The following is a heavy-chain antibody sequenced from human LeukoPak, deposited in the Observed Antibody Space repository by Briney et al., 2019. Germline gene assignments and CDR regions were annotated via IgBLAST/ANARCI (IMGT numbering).Heavy chain of an antibody. CDR1: GLIFSSNW. CDR3: ARGWPYYYDSSGYFYFDY. Sequence: GGSLRLSCAASGLIFSSNWMSWVRQAPGKGLEWVANIKQDGSEKYYVASVKGRFTISRDNAKNSLYLQMNSLRAEDTAVYYCARGWPYYYDSSGYFYFDYWGQGTLVTVSS. J-gene: IGHJ4*02. CDR2: IKQDGSEK. V-gene: IGHV3-7*01. D-gene: IGHD3-22*01.